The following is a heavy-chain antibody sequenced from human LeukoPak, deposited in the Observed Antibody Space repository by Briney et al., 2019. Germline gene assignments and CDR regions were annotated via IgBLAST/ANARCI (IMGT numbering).Heavy chain of an antibody. J-gene: IGHJ4*02. CDR2: INPSGGST. Sequence: ASVKVSCKASGYTFTSYYMHWVRQAPGQGLEWMGIINPSGGSTSYAQRFQGRVTMTRDTSTSTAYMELRSLRSDDTAVYYCARVASNLPTVTKTWAYYFDYWGQGTLVTVSS. CDR1: GYTFTSYY. V-gene: IGHV1-46*01. CDR3: ARVASNLPTVTKTWAYYFDY. D-gene: IGHD4-17*01.